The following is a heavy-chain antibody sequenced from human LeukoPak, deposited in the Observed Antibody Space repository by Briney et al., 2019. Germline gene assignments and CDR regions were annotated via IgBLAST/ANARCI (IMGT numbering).Heavy chain of an antibody. CDR1: GFTFSSYN. V-gene: IGHV3-48*02. CDR2: ISSRSSTI. D-gene: IGHD5-18*01. Sequence: PGGSVRLSCAASGFTFSSYNMNWVRQAPGKGLEWVSYISSRSSTIYYADSVQGRFTISRDNAKISLYLQMRNLRDEDTAVYYCARVPRDTTMVTNDYWGQGTLVTVSS. CDR3: ARVPRDTTMVTNDY. J-gene: IGHJ4*02.